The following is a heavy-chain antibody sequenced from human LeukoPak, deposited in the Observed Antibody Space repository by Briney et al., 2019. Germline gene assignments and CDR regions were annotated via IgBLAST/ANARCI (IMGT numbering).Heavy chain of an antibody. CDR1: GGSISSGSYY. J-gene: IGHJ3*02. CDR2: IYYSGST. D-gene: IGHD5-12*01. V-gene: IGHV4-61*01. Sequence: SETLSLTCTVSGGSISSGSYYWNWIRQPPGKGLEWIGYIYYSGSTNYNPSLKSRVTISIDTSKNQFSLKLSSVTAADTAVYYCARVRGYDYAFDMWGQGTMVTVSS. CDR3: ARVRGYDYAFDM.